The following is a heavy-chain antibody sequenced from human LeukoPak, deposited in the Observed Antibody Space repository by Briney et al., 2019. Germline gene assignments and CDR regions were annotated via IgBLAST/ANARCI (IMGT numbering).Heavy chain of an antibody. V-gene: IGHV3-64D*06. J-gene: IGHJ3*02. D-gene: IGHD3-10*01. CDR3: VKDLSRVLDAFDI. CDR1: GFTFSSYA. CDR2: ISSNGGST. Sequence: GGSMRLSCSVSGFTFSSYAMHWVRQAPGKGLEYVSAISSNGGSTYYADSVKGRFTISRDNSKNTLYLQMSSLRAEDTAVYYCVKDLSRVLDAFDIWGQGTMVTVSS.